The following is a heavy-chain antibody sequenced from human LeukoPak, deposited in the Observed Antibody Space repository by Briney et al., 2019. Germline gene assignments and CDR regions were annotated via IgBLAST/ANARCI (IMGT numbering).Heavy chain of an antibody. D-gene: IGHD1-14*01. V-gene: IGHV3-23*01. CDR3: AKDHPSGYYFDY. CDR1: GFTFSIYA. Sequence: GGSLRLSCAASGFTFSIYAMSWVRQAPGKGLEWVSAISGSGSSTFNADSVKGRFTISRDNSKNTLFLQMNSLRAEDTAIYYCAKDHPSGYYFDYWGQRTLVTVSS. CDR2: ISGSGSST. J-gene: IGHJ4*02.